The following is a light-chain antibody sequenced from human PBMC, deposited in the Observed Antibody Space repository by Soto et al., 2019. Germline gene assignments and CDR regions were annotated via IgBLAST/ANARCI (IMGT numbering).Light chain of an antibody. Sequence: ILMTPSRSTLSVSPGEIITLSCRARQSVGSNLAWYQQKPGQAPRLLIYGASTRVTGIPDRFSGSAPGTHFTLTTTSPETEDFAVYYCQLYGISPHFGQGTRLEIK. V-gene: IGKV3D-15*01. CDR3: QLYGISPH. CDR2: GAS. J-gene: IGKJ5*01. CDR1: QSVGSN.